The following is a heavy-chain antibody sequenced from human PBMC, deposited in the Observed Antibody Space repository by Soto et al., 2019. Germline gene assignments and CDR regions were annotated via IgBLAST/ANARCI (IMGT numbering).Heavy chain of an antibody. D-gene: IGHD3-10*01. CDR2: ISYDGSNK. CDR1: GFTFSSYG. V-gene: IGHV3-30*18. Sequence: QVQLVESGGGVVQPGRSLRLSCAASGFTFSSYGMHWVRQAPGKGLEWVAVISYDGSNKHYAESVKGRFTISRDSSKNALDLQMNSVRAEDAAVYYCAKVLRWFGEPSGIDVWGQGTRVTVSS. CDR3: AKVLRWFGEPSGIDV. J-gene: IGHJ6*02.